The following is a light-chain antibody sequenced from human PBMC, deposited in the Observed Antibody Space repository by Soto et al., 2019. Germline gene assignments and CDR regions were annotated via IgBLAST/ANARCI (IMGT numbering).Light chain of an antibody. V-gene: IGKV3-20*01. Sequence: EIVWTQSPGTLSLPPGERATLSCRASQSVSSSYLAWYQQKPGQAPRLLIYGASSRATGIPDRFSGSGSGTDFTLTISRLEPEDCAVYYCQQYGSPPETFGQGTKVEI. CDR1: QSVSSSY. J-gene: IGKJ1*01. CDR2: GAS. CDR3: QQYGSPPET.